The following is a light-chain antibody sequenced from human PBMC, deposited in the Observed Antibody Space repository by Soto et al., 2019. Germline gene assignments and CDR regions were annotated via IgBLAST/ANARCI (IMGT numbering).Light chain of an antibody. CDR3: QQYGSSGT. J-gene: IGKJ1*01. V-gene: IGKV3-20*01. Sequence: EIVMTQSPATLSLSPGERATLSCRASQSVSSNLAWYQQKPGQAPRXLIYDASSRATGIPDRFSGSGSGTDFTLAISRLEPEDFAVYYCQQYGSSGTFGQGTKVDIK. CDR1: QSVSSN. CDR2: DAS.